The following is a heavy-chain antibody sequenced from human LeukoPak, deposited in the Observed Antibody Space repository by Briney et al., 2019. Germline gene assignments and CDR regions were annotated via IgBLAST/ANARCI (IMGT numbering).Heavy chain of an antibody. CDR3: ARGGDGYNFYNWFDP. Sequence: SQTLSLTCVISGDSVSSNSAVWNWIRQSPSRGLEWLGRTYYRSKWYNDYAVSVKSRITINSDTSKNQFSLQLNSVTPEGTAVYYCARGGDGYNFYNWFDPWGQGTLVIVSS. V-gene: IGHV6-1*01. J-gene: IGHJ5*02. D-gene: IGHD5-24*01. CDR2: TYYRSKWYN. CDR1: GDSVSSNSAV.